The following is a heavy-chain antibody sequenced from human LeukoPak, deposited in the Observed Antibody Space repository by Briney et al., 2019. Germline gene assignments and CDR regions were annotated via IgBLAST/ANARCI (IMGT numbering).Heavy chain of an antibody. CDR3: ARQSTPHGNFDY. V-gene: IGHV3-13*01. CDR1: GFTLSSYA. D-gene: IGHD1-26*01. CDR2: IGTAGDT. Sequence: GGSLRLSCAASGFTLSSYAMHWVRQPAGKGLEWVSAIGTAGDTFYPGSVKGRFTISRENAKKSLFLQMNSLRVEDTAAYYCARQSTPHGNFDYWGQGTLVTVSS. J-gene: IGHJ4*02.